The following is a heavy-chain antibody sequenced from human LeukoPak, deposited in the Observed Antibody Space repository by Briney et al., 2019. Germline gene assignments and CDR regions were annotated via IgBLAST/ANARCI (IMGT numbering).Heavy chain of an antibody. CDR1: GFTFSSYA. D-gene: IGHD6-19*01. V-gene: IGHV3-30*04. CDR2: ISYDGSNK. J-gene: IGHJ4*02. CDR3: AGRAVAGFDY. Sequence: PGRSLRLSCAASGFTFSSYAMHWVRQAPGKGLEWVAVISYDGSNKYYADSVKGRFTISRDNSKNTLYLQMNSLRAEDTAVYYCAGRAVAGFDYWAREPWSPSPQ.